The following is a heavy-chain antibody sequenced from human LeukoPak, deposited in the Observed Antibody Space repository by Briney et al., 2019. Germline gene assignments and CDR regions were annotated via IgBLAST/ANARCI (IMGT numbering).Heavy chain of an antibody. CDR3: TRARSYSNFNFDY. Sequence: ASVKVSCTTSGYTFTSYYIHWVRQAPGQGLEWMGIINPSGGSTTYAQKFQGRVTMTRDTSTSTVYMELSSLSSEDTAVFYCTRARSYSNFNFDYWGQGTLVTVSS. J-gene: IGHJ4*02. CDR1: GYTFTSYY. V-gene: IGHV1-46*01. CDR2: INPSGGST. D-gene: IGHD4-11*01.